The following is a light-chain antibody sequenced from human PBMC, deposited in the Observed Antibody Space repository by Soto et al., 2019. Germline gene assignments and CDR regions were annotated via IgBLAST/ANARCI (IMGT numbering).Light chain of an antibody. CDR1: QHIYNY. V-gene: IGKV1-39*01. CDR2: AAS. Sequence: DIQMTQSPSSLSASVGASVTITCRASQHIYNYLNWYQQKPGKAPRLLIYAASTLHSGVPSRFTGSGSGTDFSLTINGLQPEDFATYYCQHSYTAPPFTFGQGTRLEI. J-gene: IGKJ2*01. CDR3: QHSYTAPPFT.